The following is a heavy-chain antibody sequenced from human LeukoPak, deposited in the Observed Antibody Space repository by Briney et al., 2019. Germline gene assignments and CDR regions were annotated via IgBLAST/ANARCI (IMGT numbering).Heavy chain of an antibody. J-gene: IGHJ4*02. CDR2: INHSGRT. CDR3: ARHVSAAVTNFFDY. CDR1: GGSFSGYY. D-gene: IGHD6-25*01. Sequence: SETLSLTCAVYGGSFSGYYWSWIRQPPGKGLEWIGEINHSGRTNYNPSLKSRVTISVDTSKNQFSLKLSSVTAADTAVYYCARHVSAAVTNFFDYWGQGTLVTVSS. V-gene: IGHV4-34*01.